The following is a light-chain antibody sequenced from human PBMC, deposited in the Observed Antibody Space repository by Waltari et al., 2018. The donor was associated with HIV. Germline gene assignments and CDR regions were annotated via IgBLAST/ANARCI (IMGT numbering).Light chain of an antibody. CDR2: DAS. CDR3: QKYGSSLHS. Sequence: EIVLTQSPATLSLSPGERATLSCGASQSVSSSYVAWYQQKPGLAPRLLIYDASRRATGIPDRFSGSGSGTDFTLTISRLEPEDFAVYYCQKYGSSLHSFGQGTKLEIK. CDR1: QSVSSSY. V-gene: IGKV3D-20*01. J-gene: IGKJ2*03.